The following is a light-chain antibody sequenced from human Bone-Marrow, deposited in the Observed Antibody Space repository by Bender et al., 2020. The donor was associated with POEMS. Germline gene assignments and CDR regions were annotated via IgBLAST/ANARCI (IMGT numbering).Light chain of an antibody. CDR3: LSWDNSLNSWV. CDR1: SSNFGNNA. Sequence: QSVLTQPPSASGTPGQSVTISCSGTSSNFGNNAANWYQHVPGTAPKLLIYSNNQRPSGVPDRFSASTSGTSASLAISGLHSDDEADYYCLSWDNSLNSWVFGGGAKLTVL. V-gene: IGLV1-44*01. J-gene: IGLJ3*02. CDR2: SNN.